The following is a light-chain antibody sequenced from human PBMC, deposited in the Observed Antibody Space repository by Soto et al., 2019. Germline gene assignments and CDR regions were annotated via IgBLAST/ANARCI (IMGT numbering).Light chain of an antibody. Sequence: EIVLTQSPGILSLSPGERATLSCRASQSVSSSYLAWYQQRPGQAPRLLIYGASSRATGIPDRFSGSGSGTDFTLTISRLEPEDFAVYYCQHETFGQGTKVDI. V-gene: IGKV3-20*01. CDR2: GAS. CDR1: QSVSSSY. CDR3: QHET. J-gene: IGKJ2*01.